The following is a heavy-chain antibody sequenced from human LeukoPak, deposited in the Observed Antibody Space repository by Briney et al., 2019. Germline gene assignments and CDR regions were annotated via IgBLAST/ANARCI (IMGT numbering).Heavy chain of an antibody. V-gene: IGHV3-66*01. CDR1: GFTFSSYA. J-gene: IGHJ5*02. Sequence: PGGSLRLSCAASGFTFSSYAMSWVRQAPGKGLEWVSVIYSGGSTYYADSVKGRFTISRDNSKNTLYLQMNSLRAEDTAVYYCARGPPKLLWFGETPGGFDPWGQGTLVTVSS. CDR3: ARGPPKLLWFGETPGGFDP. D-gene: IGHD3-10*01. CDR2: IYSGGST.